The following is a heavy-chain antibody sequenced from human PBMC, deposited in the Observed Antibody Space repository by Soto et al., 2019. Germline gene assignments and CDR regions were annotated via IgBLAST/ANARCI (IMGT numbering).Heavy chain of an antibody. D-gene: IGHD3-10*01. CDR1: GYTFTRHG. V-gene: IGHV1-18*01. CDR3: ARMVRGSNIEYYYYKDV. CDR2: ISAHNGDT. J-gene: IGHJ6*03. Sequence: QVHLVQSGGEVKKPGASVKVSGKASGYTFTRHGISWARQAPGNGREWMGWISAHNGDTNDAQKLQGRVTVTTDTPPNTAYMDLRGLRSEDTAVYYCARMVRGSNIEYYYYKDVWGKGTTVTVSS.